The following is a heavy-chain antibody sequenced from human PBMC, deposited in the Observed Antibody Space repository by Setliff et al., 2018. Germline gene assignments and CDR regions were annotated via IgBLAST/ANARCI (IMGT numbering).Heavy chain of an antibody. CDR1: GGTFSDYH. CDR2: IYKSGIT. Sequence: SETLSLTCAAYGGTFSDYHWTWIRQSPEKGLEWIGNIYKSGITYYNPSLKSRVNISVDTSKNHFSLKLTSVTAADTAVYYCARYPCRLPELAIYGSFDYWGQGALVTVSS. J-gene: IGHJ4*02. V-gene: IGHV4-34*01. D-gene: IGHD3-10*01. CDR3: ARYPCRLPELAIYGSFDY.